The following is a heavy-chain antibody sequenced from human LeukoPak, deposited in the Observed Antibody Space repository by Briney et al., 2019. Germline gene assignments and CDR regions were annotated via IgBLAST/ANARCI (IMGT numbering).Heavy chain of an antibody. CDR1: GFTFSSYS. Sequence: GGSLRLSCAASGFTFSSYSMNWVRQAPGKGLEWVSSISSSSSYIYYADSVKGRFIISRDNAKNSLYLQMNSLRAEDTAVYYCARYCSSTSCHHSYYYYMDVWGTGTTVTVSS. CDR2: ISSSSSYI. J-gene: IGHJ6*03. CDR3: ARYCSSTSCHHSYYYYMDV. V-gene: IGHV3-21*01. D-gene: IGHD2-2*01.